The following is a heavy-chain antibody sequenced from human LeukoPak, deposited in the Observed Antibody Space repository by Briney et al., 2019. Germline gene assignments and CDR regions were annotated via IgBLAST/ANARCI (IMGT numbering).Heavy chain of an antibody. CDR1: GYTFTSYG. CDR2: ISAYNGNT. J-gene: IGHJ4*02. D-gene: IGHD3-22*01. CDR3: ARDSVWHYYDSSGYYPFDY. V-gene: IGHV1-18*01. Sequence: GASVKVSCKASGYTFTSYGISWMRQAPGQGLEWMGWISAYNGNTNYAQKLQGRVTMTTDTSTSTAYMELRSLRSDDTAVYYCARDSVWHYYDSSGYYPFDYWGQGTLVTVSS.